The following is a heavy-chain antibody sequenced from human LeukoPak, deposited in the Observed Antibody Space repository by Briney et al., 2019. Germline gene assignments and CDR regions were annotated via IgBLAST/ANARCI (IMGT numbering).Heavy chain of an antibody. J-gene: IGHJ4*02. V-gene: IGHV4-4*07. D-gene: IGHD3-22*01. Sequence: SETLSLTCTVSGGSISSYYWSWIRQPAGKGLEWIGRIYTSGSTNYNPSLKSRVTMSVDTSKNQFSLKLSSVTAADTAVYYCARDLYWYYYDSSGYLFDYWGQGTLVTVSS. CDR1: GGSISSYY. CDR2: IYTSGST. CDR3: ARDLYWYYYDSSGYLFDY.